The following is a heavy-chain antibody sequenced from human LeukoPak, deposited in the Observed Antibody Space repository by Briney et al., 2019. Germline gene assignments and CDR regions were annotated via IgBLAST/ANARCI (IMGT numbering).Heavy chain of an antibody. V-gene: IGHV4-39*01. CDR1: GGSISSSSYS. CDR3: ARGDIAAGGAPFDY. CDR2: IYYSGST. J-gene: IGHJ4*02. D-gene: IGHD6-13*01. Sequence: SETLSLTCTVSGGSISSSSYSWGWIRQPPGKGLEWIGSIYYSGSTYYNPSLKSRVTISVDTSKNQFSLKLNSVTAADTAVYYCARGDIAAGGAPFDYWGQGTLVTVSS.